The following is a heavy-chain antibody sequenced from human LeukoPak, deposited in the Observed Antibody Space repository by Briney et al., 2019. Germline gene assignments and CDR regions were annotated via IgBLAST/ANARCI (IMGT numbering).Heavy chain of an antibody. CDR1: GLTVNSNY. CDR2: LYIGGNT. Sequence: GGSLRLSCAASGLTVNSNYMNWVRQAPGKGLEWVSALYIGGNTYYADSVRGRFTISRDNSKNTLYLQMNSLRAEDTAIYYCMTAAGYNFGQYWGQGTLVTVSS. CDR3: MTAAGYNFGQY. J-gene: IGHJ4*02. D-gene: IGHD5-18*01. V-gene: IGHV3-53*01.